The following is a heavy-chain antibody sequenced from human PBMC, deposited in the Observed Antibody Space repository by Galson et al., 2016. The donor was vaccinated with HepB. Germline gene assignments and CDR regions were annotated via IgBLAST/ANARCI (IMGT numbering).Heavy chain of an antibody. J-gene: IGHJ4*02. V-gene: IGHV4-39*07. CDR1: GDSIHSNDYY. Sequence: ETLSLTCTVSGDSIHSNDYYWGWIRQPPGKGLEWIGSIYYSGGTYYNPSLKSRVTISVDTSKNQFSLKLSSVTAADTAVYYCARAGTTVTTHYYYLDSWGQGTLVTVSP. CDR3: ARAGTTVTTHYYYLDS. D-gene: IGHD4-17*01. CDR2: IYYSGGT.